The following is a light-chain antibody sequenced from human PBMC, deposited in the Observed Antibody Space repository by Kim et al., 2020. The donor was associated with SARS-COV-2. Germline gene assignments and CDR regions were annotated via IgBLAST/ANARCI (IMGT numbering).Light chain of an antibody. Sequence: GQSFTTSCAGTSSDVGAYKYVSWYQQHPGKAPKLLIYDVSDRPSGVSNRFSGSKSGNTASLTISGLQAEDEADYYCTSYTSSSTYVFGTGTKVTVL. CDR3: TSYTSSSTYV. CDR2: DVS. V-gene: IGLV2-14*03. CDR1: SSDVGAYKY. J-gene: IGLJ1*01.